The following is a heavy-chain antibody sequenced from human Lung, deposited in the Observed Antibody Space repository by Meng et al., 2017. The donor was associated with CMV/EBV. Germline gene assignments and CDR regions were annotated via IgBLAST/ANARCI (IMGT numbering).Heavy chain of an antibody. CDR2: IKSEADGRTT. CDR3: TTDRTWVGGVEN. CDR1: AFTISNVW. J-gene: IGHJ4*02. V-gene: IGHV3-15*01. Sequence: FAFTISNVWVGWVRQAPGKGLEWVGRIKSEADGRTTDYAAPVKGRFTISRDESKNTLYLQMNSLETDDTAVYYCTTDRTWVGGVENWGQGTLVTVSS. D-gene: IGHD3-10*01.